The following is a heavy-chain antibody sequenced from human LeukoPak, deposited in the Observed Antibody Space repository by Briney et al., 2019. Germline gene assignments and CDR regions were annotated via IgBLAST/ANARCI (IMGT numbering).Heavy chain of an antibody. CDR1: GYTFTSYY. D-gene: IGHD3-16*01. CDR3: ARDPPLTWYAFDI. Sequence: ASAKVSCKASGYTFTSYYMHWVRQAPGQGLEWMGIINPSGGSTSYAQKFQGRVTMTRDASTSTVYMELSSLRSEDTAVYYCARDPPLTWYAFDIWGQGTMVTVSS. J-gene: IGHJ3*02. V-gene: IGHV1-46*01. CDR2: INPSGGST.